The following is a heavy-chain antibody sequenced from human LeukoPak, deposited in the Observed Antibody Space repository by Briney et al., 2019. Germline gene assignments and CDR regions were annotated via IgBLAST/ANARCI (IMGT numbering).Heavy chain of an antibody. D-gene: IGHD3-3*01. Sequence: GASVKVSCKASGYTFTSYGISWVRQAPGQGLEWMGWINPNSGGTNYAQKFQGRVTMTRDTSISTAYMELSRLRSDDTAVYYCARGGSLEWLDAHLDYWGQGTLVTVSS. CDR3: ARGGSLEWLDAHLDY. V-gene: IGHV1-2*02. CDR1: GYTFTSYG. CDR2: INPNSGGT. J-gene: IGHJ4*02.